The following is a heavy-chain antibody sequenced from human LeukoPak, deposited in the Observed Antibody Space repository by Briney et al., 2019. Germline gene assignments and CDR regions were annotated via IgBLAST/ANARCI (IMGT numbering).Heavy chain of an antibody. CDR1: GGSISSHY. CDR2: IYYSGST. CDR3: ARGYYDFWSGYYFWGNVSSNWFDP. J-gene: IGHJ5*02. D-gene: IGHD3-3*01. Sequence: PSVTLSLTCTVSGGSISSHYWSWIRQPPGKGLEWIGYIYYSGSTNYNPSLKSRVTISVDTSKNQFSLKLSSVTAADTAVYYCARGYYDFWSGYYFWGNVSSNWFDPWGQGTLVTVSS. V-gene: IGHV4-59*11.